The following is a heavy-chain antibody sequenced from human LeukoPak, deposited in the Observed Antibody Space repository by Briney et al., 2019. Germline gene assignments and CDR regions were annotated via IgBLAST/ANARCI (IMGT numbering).Heavy chain of an antibody. V-gene: IGHV1-3*01. J-gene: IGHJ5*02. CDR2: INAGNGNT. Sequence: APVKASCKASGYTFTGYYIHWVRQAPGQRLEWMGWINAGNGNTKYSQKFQGRVTITRDTSASTAYMELSSLRSEDTAVYYCARDRDYYDTNWFDPWGQGTLVTVSS. D-gene: IGHD3-22*01. CDR1: GYTFTGYY. CDR3: ARDRDYYDTNWFDP.